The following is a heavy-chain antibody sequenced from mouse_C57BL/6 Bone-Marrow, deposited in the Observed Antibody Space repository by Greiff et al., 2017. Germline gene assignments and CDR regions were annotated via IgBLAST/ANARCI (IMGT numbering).Heavy chain of an antibody. CDR3: ARGVYGNYVDYAMDY. CDR2: IDPEDGET. J-gene: IGHJ4*01. V-gene: IGHV14-2*01. CDR1: GFNIKDYY. D-gene: IGHD2-1*01. Sequence: EVKLMESGAELVKPGASVKLSCTASGFNIKDYYMHWVKQRTEQGLEWIGRIDPEDGETKYAPKFQGKATITADTSSTTAYLQLSSLTSEYTAVYYCARGVYGNYVDYAMDYWGQGTSVTVSS.